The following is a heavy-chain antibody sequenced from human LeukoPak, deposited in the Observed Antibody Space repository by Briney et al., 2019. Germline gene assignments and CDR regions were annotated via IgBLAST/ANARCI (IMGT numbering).Heavy chain of an antibody. D-gene: IGHD6-6*01. Sequence: SVKVSCKASGGTFSSYAIRWVRQAPGQGLEWMGRIIPIFGTANYAQKFQGRVTITTDESTSTAYMELSSLRSEDTAVYYCARDSGIAARQKYFDYWGQGTPVTVSS. CDR2: IIPIFGTA. CDR1: GGTFSSYA. CDR3: ARDSGIAARQKYFDY. J-gene: IGHJ4*02. V-gene: IGHV1-69*05.